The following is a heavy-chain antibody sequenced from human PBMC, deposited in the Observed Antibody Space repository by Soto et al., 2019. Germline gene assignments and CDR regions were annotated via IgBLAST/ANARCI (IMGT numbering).Heavy chain of an antibody. Sequence: QLQLVPSGAEVKKPGASVKVYCKASGYTFTDYYMHWVRQAPGQGLEWMGWINPGSGGTNFAQKFQGRVTMTRDTSISTAYMEVSSLTSDYTAVYYCARGVGSSWFDPWVQGTLVTVT. CDR2: INPGSGGT. D-gene: IGHD6-25*01. CDR1: GYTFTDYY. J-gene: IGHJ5*02. CDR3: ARGVGSSWFDP. V-gene: IGHV1-2*02.